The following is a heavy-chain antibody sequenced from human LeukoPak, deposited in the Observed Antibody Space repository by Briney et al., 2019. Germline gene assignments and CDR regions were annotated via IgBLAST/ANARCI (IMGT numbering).Heavy chain of an antibody. V-gene: IGHV1-46*01. D-gene: IGHD5-18*01. CDR3: ASGVAMVKGGDAFDI. Sequence: ASVKVSCKASGYTFTSYYMHWVRQAPGQGLEWMGIINPSGGSTSYAQKFQGRVTMTTDTSTSTAYMELRSLRSDDTAVYYCASGVAMVKGGDAFDIWGQGTMVTVSS. J-gene: IGHJ3*02. CDR2: INPSGGST. CDR1: GYTFTSYY.